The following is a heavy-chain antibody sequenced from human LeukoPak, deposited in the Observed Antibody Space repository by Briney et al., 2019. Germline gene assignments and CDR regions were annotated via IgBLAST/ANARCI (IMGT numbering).Heavy chain of an antibody. J-gene: IGHJ4*02. CDR2: IRSKAYGGTT. Sequence: GGPLRLSCTASGFTFGDYAMSWVRQAPGKGLEWVGFIRSKAYGGTTEYAASVKGRFTISRDDSKSIAYLQMNSLKTEDTAVYYCTRVRGSYLLDYWGQGTLVTVSS. V-gene: IGHV3-49*04. CDR1: GFTFGDYA. CDR3: TRVRGSYLLDY. D-gene: IGHD1-26*01.